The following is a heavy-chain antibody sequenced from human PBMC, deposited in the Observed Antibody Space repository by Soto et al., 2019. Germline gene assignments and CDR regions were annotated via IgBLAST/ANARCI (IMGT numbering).Heavy chain of an antibody. CDR2: ISGSGGST. CDR3: ATADVEPCPGLNFFDY. CDR1: GFTFSSYA. J-gene: IGHJ4*02. V-gene: IGHV3-23*01. Sequence: PGGSLRLSCAASGFTFSSYAMSWVRQAPGKGLEWVSGISGSGGSTYYAGSVKGRFTISRDNSKNTLHLQMHSLRAEDTALYYCATADVEPCPGLNFFDYWGPGTLVTVS. D-gene: IGHD3-16*01.